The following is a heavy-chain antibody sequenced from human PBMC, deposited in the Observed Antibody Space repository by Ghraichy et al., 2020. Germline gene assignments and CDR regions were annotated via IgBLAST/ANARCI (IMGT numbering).Heavy chain of an antibody. V-gene: IGHV4-59*01. Sequence: SETLSLTCTVSGGSISSYYWSWIRQPPGKGLEWIGYIYYSGSTNYNPSLKSRVTISVDTSKNQFSLKLSSVTAADTAVYYCARDQPDYGMDVWGQGTTVTVSS. CDR3: ARDQPDYGMDV. CDR2: IYYSGST. J-gene: IGHJ6*02. CDR1: GGSISSYY.